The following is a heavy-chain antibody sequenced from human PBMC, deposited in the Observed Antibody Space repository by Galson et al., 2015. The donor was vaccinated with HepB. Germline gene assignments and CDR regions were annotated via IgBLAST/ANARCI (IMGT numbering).Heavy chain of an antibody. J-gene: IGHJ4*02. Sequence: SLRLSCAASGFTFSSYAMHWVRQAPGKGLEWVAVISYDGSNKYYADSVKGRFTISRDNSKNTLYLQMNSLRAEDTAVYYCARDGGDGAVVTPGHDYWGQGTLVTVSS. D-gene: IGHD4-23*01. CDR2: ISYDGSNK. CDR3: ARDGGDGAVVTPGHDY. CDR1: GFTFSSYA. V-gene: IGHV3-30*04.